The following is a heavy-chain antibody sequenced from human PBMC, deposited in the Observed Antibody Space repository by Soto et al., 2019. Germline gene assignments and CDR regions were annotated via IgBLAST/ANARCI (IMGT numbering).Heavy chain of an antibody. CDR3: ARVPAATNYYYYGMDV. V-gene: IGHV5-51*01. CDR1: GYSFTSYW. D-gene: IGHD2-2*01. CDR2: IYPGDSDT. Sequence: ESLKISCKGSGYSFTSYWIGWVRQMPGKGLEWMGIIYPGDSDTRYSPSFQGQVTISADKSISTAYLQWSSLKASDTAMYYCARVPAATNYYYYGMDVWGQGTTVTVSS. J-gene: IGHJ6*02.